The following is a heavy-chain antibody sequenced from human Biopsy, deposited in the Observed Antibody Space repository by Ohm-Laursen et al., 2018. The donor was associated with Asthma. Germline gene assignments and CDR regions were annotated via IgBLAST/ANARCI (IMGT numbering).Heavy chain of an antibody. CDR3: AKITTDRQKANNWFDP. CDR2: ISASGVRT. J-gene: IGHJ5*02. CDR1: GFAFNNSS. Sequence: PLRLSCAAPGFAFNNSSMTWVRQAPGKGLEWVSSISASGVRTFYADSVKGRFTVSRDSSRNTLYLQLSTLRVEDTAAYFCAKITTDRQKANNWFDPWGQGTLVTVSS. D-gene: IGHD3-22*01. V-gene: IGHV3-23*01.